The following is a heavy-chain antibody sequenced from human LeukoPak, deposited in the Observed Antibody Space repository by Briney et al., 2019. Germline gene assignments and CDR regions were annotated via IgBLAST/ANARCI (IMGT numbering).Heavy chain of an antibody. CDR1: GGSFSGYY. V-gene: IGHV4-34*01. D-gene: IGHD6-13*01. Sequence: SETLSLTCAVYGGSFSGYYWSWIRQPPGKGLEWIGEINHSGSTNYNPSLKSRVTISVDTSKNQFSLKLSSVTAADTAVYYCAEGKWPGNSYRSSQITWFDPWGQGTLVSVSS. J-gene: IGHJ5*02. CDR2: INHSGST. CDR3: AEGKWPGNSYRSSQITWFDP.